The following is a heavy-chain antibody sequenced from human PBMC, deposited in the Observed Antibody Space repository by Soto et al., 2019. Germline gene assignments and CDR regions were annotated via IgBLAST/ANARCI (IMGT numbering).Heavy chain of an antibody. CDR3: AEGGARAY. CDR2: IIPIFGTA. D-gene: IGHD1-26*01. J-gene: IGHJ4*02. CDR1: AGTFSSYA. Sequence: QVQLVQSGAEVKKPGSSVKVSCKASAGTFSSYAISWVRQAPGQGLEWMGGIIPIFGTANYAQKFQGRVTITADESTSSASVELSSLTSEDPAVYYCAEGGARAYWGQGTLVTVSS. V-gene: IGHV1-69*12.